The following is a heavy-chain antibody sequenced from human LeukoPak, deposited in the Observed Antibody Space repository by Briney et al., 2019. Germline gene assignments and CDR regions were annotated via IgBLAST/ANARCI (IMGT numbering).Heavy chain of an antibody. D-gene: IGHD5-12*01. J-gene: IGHJ3*02. Sequence: ASVKVSCKASGYTFTGYYMHWVRQAPGQGLEWMGWINPNSGGTNYAQKFQGRVTITRDTSISTAYMELSRLRSDDTAVYYCARERDVDIVATPGGSAFDIWGQGTMVTVSS. V-gene: IGHV1-2*02. CDR2: INPNSGGT. CDR1: GYTFTGYY. CDR3: ARERDVDIVATPGGSAFDI.